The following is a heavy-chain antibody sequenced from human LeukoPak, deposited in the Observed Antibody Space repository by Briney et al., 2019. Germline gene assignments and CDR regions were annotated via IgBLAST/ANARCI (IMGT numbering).Heavy chain of an antibody. CDR2: INPTGSST. CDR1: GYTFTSHY. D-gene: IGHD3-10*02. V-gene: IGHV1-46*01. Sequence: ASVKVSCKASGYTFTSHYMHWVRQAPGQGLEWMGLINPTGSSTGYAQKFQGRVTMTRNTSISTAYMELSSLRSEDTAVYYCARVFGGYYYMDVWGKGTTVTISS. J-gene: IGHJ6*03. CDR3: ARVFGGYYYMDV.